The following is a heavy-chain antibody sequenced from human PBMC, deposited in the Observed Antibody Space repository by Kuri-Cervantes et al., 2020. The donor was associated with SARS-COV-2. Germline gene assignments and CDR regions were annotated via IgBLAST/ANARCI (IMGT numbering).Heavy chain of an antibody. V-gene: IGHV3-23*01. J-gene: IGHJ4*02. CDR3: AKDRGYSSSWYTFVGSDY. CDR2: ISGSGGST. CDR1: GFTFSSYA. Sequence: GESLKISCAASGFTFSSYAMSWVRQAPGKGLEWVSAISGSGGSTYYADSAKGRFTISRDNSKNTLYLQMNSLRAEDTAVYYCAKDRGYSSSWYTFVGSDYWGQGTLVTVSS. D-gene: IGHD6-13*01.